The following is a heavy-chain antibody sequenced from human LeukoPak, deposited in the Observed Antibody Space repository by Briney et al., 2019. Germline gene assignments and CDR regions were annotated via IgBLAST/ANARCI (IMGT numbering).Heavy chain of an antibody. J-gene: IGHJ4*02. CDR1: GGSISGHY. D-gene: IGHD3-22*01. CDR3: ERHYDPPSYYSNYFDY. CDR2: VYSTGST. Sequence: RTSETLSLTCTVSGGSISGHYWSWLRQPPGKGLEWIGYVYSTGSTHYNPSLKSRVTMSLDTSKNQFSLQLLSVTAADTAMYYCERHYDPPSYYSNYFDYRGQGTLITVSS. V-gene: IGHV4-59*08.